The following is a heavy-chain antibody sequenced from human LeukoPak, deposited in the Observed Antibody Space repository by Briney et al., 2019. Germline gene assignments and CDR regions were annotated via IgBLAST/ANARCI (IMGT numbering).Heavy chain of an antibody. CDR3: ARGSIGLPGIAVAGTSDY. J-gene: IGHJ4*02. CDR2: INAGNGNT. D-gene: IGHD6-19*01. V-gene: IGHV1-3*01. Sequence: ASVKVSCKASGYTFTSYAMHWVRQAPGQRLEWMGWINAGNGNTKYSQKFQGRVTITRDTSASTAYMELSSLRSEDTAVYYCARGSIGLPGIAVAGTSDYWGQGTLVTVSS. CDR1: GYTFTSYA.